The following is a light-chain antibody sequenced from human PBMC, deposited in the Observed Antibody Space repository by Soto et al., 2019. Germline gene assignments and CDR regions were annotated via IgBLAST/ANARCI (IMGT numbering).Light chain of an antibody. CDR3: QQYGDSSLT. Sequence: EIVLTQSPAILSLSPGDRATLSCGASQAVPSAYLAWYQQKPGLAPRLLIYDASSRAIGIPDRFSGSGSGTDFTLTISRLEPEDFAVYYCQQYGDSSLTFGGGTKVEVK. CDR2: DAS. V-gene: IGKV3D-20*01. J-gene: IGKJ4*01. CDR1: QAVPSAY.